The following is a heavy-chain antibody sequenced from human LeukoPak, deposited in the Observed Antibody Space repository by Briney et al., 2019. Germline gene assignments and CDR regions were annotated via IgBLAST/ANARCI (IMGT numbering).Heavy chain of an antibody. V-gene: IGHV4-34*01. CDR3: ARGLTTVSSYNWFDP. J-gene: IGHJ5*02. Sequence: SETLSLTCAVYGGSFSGYYWSWNRQPPGKGLEWIGEINHSGSTNYNPSLKSRVTISVDTSKNQFSLKLSSVTAADTAVYYCARGLTTVSSYNWFDPWGQGTLVTVSS. CDR1: GGSFSGYY. D-gene: IGHD4-11*01. CDR2: INHSGST.